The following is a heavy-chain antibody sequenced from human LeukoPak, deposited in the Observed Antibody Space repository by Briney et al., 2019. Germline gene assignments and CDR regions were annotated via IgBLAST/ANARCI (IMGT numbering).Heavy chain of an antibody. Sequence: GESLKISCKASGYSFTTYWIAWVRRMPGKGLEWMGSVYPGDSDTRYSPSFQGHVTISADKATNTAYLHWSSLEASDTAMYYCARMGGDYYYDSSGYSDYWGQGTLVTVSS. CDR1: GYSFTTYW. J-gene: IGHJ4*02. CDR3: ARMGGDYYYDSSGYSDY. CDR2: VYPGDSDT. D-gene: IGHD3-22*01. V-gene: IGHV5-51*01.